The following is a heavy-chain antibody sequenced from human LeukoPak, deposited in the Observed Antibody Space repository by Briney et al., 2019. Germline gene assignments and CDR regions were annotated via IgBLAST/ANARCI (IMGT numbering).Heavy chain of an antibody. D-gene: IGHD3-16*02. Sequence: GGSLRLSCAASGFTFSSYAMSWVRQAPGKGLEWVSSISGSGGSTYYADSVKGRFTISRDNAKNSLYLQMHNLRAEDTAVYYCARAATYHSIWGSDRYGDWFDPWGQGTLVTVSS. CDR1: GFTFSSYA. J-gene: IGHJ5*02. CDR2: ISGSGGST. CDR3: ARAATYHSIWGSDRYGDWFDP. V-gene: IGHV3-23*01.